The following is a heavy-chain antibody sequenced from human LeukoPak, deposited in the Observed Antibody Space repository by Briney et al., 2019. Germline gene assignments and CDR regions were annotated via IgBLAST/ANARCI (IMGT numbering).Heavy chain of an antibody. J-gene: IGHJ5*02. Sequence: GASVKVSCKASGYTFTGYYMHWVRQAPGQGLEWMGWINPNSGGTNYAQKFQGRVTMTRDTSISTAYMELSRLRSDDTAVYYCARDPAFGSENWFDPWGQGTLVTVSS. CDR1: GYTFTGYY. D-gene: IGHD3-16*01. CDR3: ARDPAFGSENWFDP. V-gene: IGHV1-2*02. CDR2: INPNSGGT.